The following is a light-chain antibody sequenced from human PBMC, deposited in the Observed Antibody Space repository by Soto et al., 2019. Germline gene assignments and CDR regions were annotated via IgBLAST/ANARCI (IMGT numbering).Light chain of an antibody. Sequence: QTVVTQPPSASGNPGQRVTISCSGRSSNIGSNTVNWYQQLPGTAPKLLIYSNNQRPSGVPDRFSGSKSGTSASLAISGLQSEDEADYYCAAWDDSLNGPVVFGGGTKLTVL. CDR2: SNN. CDR1: SSNIGSNT. V-gene: IGLV1-44*01. CDR3: AAWDDSLNGPVV. J-gene: IGLJ2*01.